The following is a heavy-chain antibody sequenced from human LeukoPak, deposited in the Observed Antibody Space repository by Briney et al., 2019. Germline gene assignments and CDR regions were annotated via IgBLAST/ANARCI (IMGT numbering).Heavy chain of an antibody. V-gene: IGHV4-59*01. CDR1: RGSISSSY. Sequence: PPETLSLTCTVPRGSISSSYRSWIRPPPRKGLEWIAYLYKSGNTNYSHSLKSRVTIFGDTSKNQFFLNLSSVTAADTAVYYCARARYVNSFYAFDIWGQGTLVTVSS. CDR3: ARARYVNSFYAFDI. D-gene: IGHD3-9*01. J-gene: IGHJ3*02. CDR2: LYKSGNT.